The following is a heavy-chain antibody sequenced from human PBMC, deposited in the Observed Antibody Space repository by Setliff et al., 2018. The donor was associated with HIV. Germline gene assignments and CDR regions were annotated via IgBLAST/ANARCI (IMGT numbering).Heavy chain of an antibody. CDR1: GGPISPYY. CDR2: ISDSGTT. Sequence: SETLSLTCTVSGGPISPYYWSWIRQPPGKGLEWIAWISDSGTTNYNPSLKSRVSVSVDTSKNHFSLKLSSLTPADTAVYYCARDLGGLWEVFDCWGQGTLVTVSS. CDR3: ARDLGGLWEVFDC. J-gene: IGHJ4*02. D-gene: IGHD1-26*01. V-gene: IGHV4-59*01.